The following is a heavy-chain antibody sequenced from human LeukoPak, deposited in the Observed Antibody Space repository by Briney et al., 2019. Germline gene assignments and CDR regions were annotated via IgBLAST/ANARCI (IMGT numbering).Heavy chain of an antibody. Sequence: PGGSLRLSCAASGSTFDDYAMHWVRQAPGKGLEWVSGISWNSGSIGYADSVKGRFTISRDNAKNSLYLQMNSLRAEDTAVYYCARESSLSHDYWGQGTLVTVSS. V-gene: IGHV3-9*01. D-gene: IGHD3-16*02. J-gene: IGHJ4*02. CDR2: ISWNSGSI. CDR1: GSTFDDYA. CDR3: ARESSLSHDY.